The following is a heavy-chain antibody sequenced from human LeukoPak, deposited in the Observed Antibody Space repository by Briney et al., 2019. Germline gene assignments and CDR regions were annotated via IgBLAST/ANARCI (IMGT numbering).Heavy chain of an antibody. CDR3: GRGLQGPEVMGGTDY. CDR1: GFTLSSYS. Sequence: GGSLRLSCAASGFTLSSYSMNWVRQAPGKGLEWVAVISYDGSNKYYADSVKGRFTISRDNSKNTLNLQMNSLRDEDTAVYYCGRGLQGPEVMGGTDYWGQGTLVTVSS. CDR2: ISYDGSNK. V-gene: IGHV3-30*03. J-gene: IGHJ4*02. D-gene: IGHD2-8*01.